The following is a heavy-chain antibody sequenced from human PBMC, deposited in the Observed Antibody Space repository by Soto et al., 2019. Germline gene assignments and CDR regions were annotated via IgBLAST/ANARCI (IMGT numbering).Heavy chain of an antibody. Sequence: VLLQQWGAGLLKPSETLSLPCAVYGGSFSGYYWSWIRQPPGKGLEWIGDINHSGSTNYNPSLKRRVTISVDTSKNQFSLKLSSVTAADTALYYCATLRGAPGYWGQGTLVTVSS. CDR2: INHSGST. CDR1: GGSFSGYY. D-gene: IGHD3-3*01. V-gene: IGHV4-34*01. CDR3: ATLRGAPGY. J-gene: IGHJ4*02.